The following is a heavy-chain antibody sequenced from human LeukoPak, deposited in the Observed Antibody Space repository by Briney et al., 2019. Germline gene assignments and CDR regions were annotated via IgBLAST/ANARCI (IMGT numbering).Heavy chain of an antibody. J-gene: IGHJ3*02. D-gene: IGHD1-26*01. V-gene: IGHV4-38-2*02. CDR3: ARPRVGATTFAFDI. Sequence: SETLSLTCTVSRYSISSGYYWGWIRQPPGQGLEWIGSIYRSGSTYYNSSLKSRVTISVDTSKNQFSLKLSSVTAADTAVYYCARPRVGATTFAFDIWGQGTMVTVSS. CDR1: RYSISSGYY. CDR2: IYRSGST.